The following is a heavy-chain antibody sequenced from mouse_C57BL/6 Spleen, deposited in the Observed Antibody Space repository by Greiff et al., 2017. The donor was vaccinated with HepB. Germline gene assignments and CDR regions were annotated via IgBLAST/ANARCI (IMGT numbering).Heavy chain of an antibody. Sequence: VQLKESGPGLVKPSQSLSLTCSVTGYSITSGYYWNWIRQFPGNKLEWMGYISYDGSNNYNPSLKNRISITRDTSKNQFFLKLNSVTTEDTATYYCARGRVTPWYFDVWGTGTTVTVSS. CDR1: GYSITSGYY. J-gene: IGHJ1*03. CDR3: ARGRVTPWYFDV. CDR2: ISYDGSN. V-gene: IGHV3-6*01. D-gene: IGHD2-2*01.